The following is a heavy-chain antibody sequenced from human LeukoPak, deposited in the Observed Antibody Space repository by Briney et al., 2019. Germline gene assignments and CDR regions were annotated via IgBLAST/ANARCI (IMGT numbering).Heavy chain of an antibody. Sequence: SVKVSCKASGYTFTSYDINWVRQATGQGLEWMGWMNPNSGNTAYAQKFQGRVTLTMSTSISTAYMELSNLRSEDTAVYYCARGWDYDILTGYQRRYNYYGMDVWGQGTTVTVSS. CDR2: MNPNSGNT. CDR1: GYTFTSYD. V-gene: IGHV1-8*03. CDR3: ARGWDYDILTGYQRRYNYYGMDV. J-gene: IGHJ6*02. D-gene: IGHD3-9*01.